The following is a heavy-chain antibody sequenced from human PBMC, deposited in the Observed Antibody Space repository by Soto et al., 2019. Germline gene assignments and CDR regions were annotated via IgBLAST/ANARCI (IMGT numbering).Heavy chain of an antibody. V-gene: IGHV1-46*03. CDR1: GYTFTSYY. CDR3: ARSDDFWSGTNNWFDP. J-gene: IGHJ5*02. Sequence: GASVKVSCKASGYTFTSYYMHWVRQAPGQGLEWMGIINPSGGSTNYAQKFQGRVTMTRDTSTSTVYMELSSLRSEDTAVYYCARSDDFWSGTNNWFDPWGQGTLVTVSS. D-gene: IGHD3-3*01. CDR2: INPSGGST.